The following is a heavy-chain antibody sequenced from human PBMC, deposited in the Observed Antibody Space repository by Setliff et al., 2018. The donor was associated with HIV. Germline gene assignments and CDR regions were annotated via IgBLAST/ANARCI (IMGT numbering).Heavy chain of an antibody. D-gene: IGHD6-13*01. V-gene: IGHV3-64D*09. Sequence: GGSLRLSCSASGFTFSSYAMHWVRQAPGKGLEYVSAISSNGGSTYYADSVKGSFTISRDNSKNTLYLQMSSLRAEYTAVYYCVKGWAAAGLDYWGQGTLVTVSS. CDR3: VKGWAAAGLDY. J-gene: IGHJ4*02. CDR2: ISSNGGST. CDR1: GFTFSSYA.